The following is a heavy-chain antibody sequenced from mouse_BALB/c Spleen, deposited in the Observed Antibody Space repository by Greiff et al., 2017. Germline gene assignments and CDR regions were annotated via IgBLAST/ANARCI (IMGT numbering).Heavy chain of an antibody. Sequence: EVMLVESGGGLVQPGGSLRLSCATSGFTFTDYYMSWVRQPPGKALEWLGFIRNKANGYTTEYSASVKGRFTISRDNSQSILYLQMNTLRAEDSATYYCARDRWYYYAMDYWGQGTSVTVSS. J-gene: IGHJ4*01. CDR3: ARDRWYYYAMDY. CDR2: IRNKANGYTT. CDR1: GFTFTDYY. V-gene: IGHV7-3*02. D-gene: IGHD1-1*02.